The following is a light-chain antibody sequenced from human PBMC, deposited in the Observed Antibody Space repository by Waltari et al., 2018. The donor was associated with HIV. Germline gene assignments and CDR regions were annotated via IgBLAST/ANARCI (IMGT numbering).Light chain of an antibody. J-gene: IGLJ3*02. Sequence: QSVLTQPPSASGAPGQRVTISCSGSRYFIGRDRVNWYQQLPGAAPKLLIYINNHRPSGFPDRFSGSKSGTSASLAIIVLQSDDEADYYCAIWDDSLNGWVFGGVTKLTVL. V-gene: IGLV1-44*01. CDR3: AIWDDSLNGWV. CDR2: INN. CDR1: RYFIGRDR.